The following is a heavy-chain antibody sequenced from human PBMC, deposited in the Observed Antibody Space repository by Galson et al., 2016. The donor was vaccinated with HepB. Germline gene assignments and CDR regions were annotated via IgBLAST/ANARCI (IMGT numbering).Heavy chain of an antibody. Sequence: SLRLSCAASGFTFNNYGMTWVRQAPGKGLEVVASISRSGDGRDYSDSVKGRFTISRDNSKNTMSLQMNSLRVDDTAVYYCVQGSTAPAVWGKGTTVTVS. J-gene: IGHJ6*03. CDR3: VQGSTAPAV. D-gene: IGHD1-26*01. V-gene: IGHV3-23*01. CDR1: GFTFNNYG. CDR2: ISRSGDGR.